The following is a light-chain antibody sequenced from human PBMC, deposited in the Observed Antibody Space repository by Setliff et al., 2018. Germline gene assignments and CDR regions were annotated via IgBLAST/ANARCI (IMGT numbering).Light chain of an antibody. J-gene: IGLJ2*01. CDR1: SSDIGSYNL. V-gene: IGLV2-23*02. Sequence: ALTQPASVSGSPGQSITISCTGTSSDIGSYNLVSWYQHHPGKAPKLMIYEVTKRPSGDSNRFSGSKSGNTASLTISGLQAEDETDYYCYSFAGGSTFVVFGGGTKVTVL. CDR2: EVT. CDR3: YSFAGGSTFVV.